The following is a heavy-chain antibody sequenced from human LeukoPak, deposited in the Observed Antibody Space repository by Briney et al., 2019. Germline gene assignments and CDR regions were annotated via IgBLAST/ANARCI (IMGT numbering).Heavy chain of an antibody. CDR2: IFHGGNT. Sequence: PSETLSLTCAVSGYSISSGFHWGWLRQSPGKGLEWIGSIFHGGNTYYNPSLKSRVTISVDTSKNQFSLKLSSVTAADTAVYYCASYYSSGPSFQHWGQGTLVTVSS. V-gene: IGHV4-38-2*01. D-gene: IGHD6-19*01. CDR1: GYSISSGFH. CDR3: ASYYSSGPSFQH. J-gene: IGHJ1*01.